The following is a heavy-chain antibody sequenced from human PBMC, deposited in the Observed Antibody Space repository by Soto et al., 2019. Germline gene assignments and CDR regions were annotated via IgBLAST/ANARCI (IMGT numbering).Heavy chain of an antibody. CDR1: GFTFSNYG. Sequence: GGSLRLSCAASGFTFSNYGMHWVRQAPGKGLEWVAIISFDGNNKYYSDSVKGRFTVSRDNSKNMVFLQMNSLRPEDTAVYYCVKPKEHFYDSSPGETWGQGTPVTVSS. D-gene: IGHD3-22*01. CDR3: VKPKEHFYDSSPGET. CDR2: ISFDGNNK. V-gene: IGHV3-30*18. J-gene: IGHJ5*02.